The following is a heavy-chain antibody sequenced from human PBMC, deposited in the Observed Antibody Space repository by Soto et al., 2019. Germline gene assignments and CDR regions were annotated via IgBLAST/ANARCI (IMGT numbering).Heavy chain of an antibody. J-gene: IGHJ3*02. V-gene: IGHV3-23*01. Sequence: EVQLLESGGGLVQPGGSQRLSCAASGFTFSSYAMSWVRQAPGKGLEWVSAISGSGGSTYYADSVKGRFTISRDNSKNTLYLQMNSLRAEDTAVYYCAKVRYSMVRGIDAFDIWGQGTMVTVSS. CDR1: GFTFSSYA. CDR2: ISGSGGST. D-gene: IGHD3-10*01. CDR3: AKVRYSMVRGIDAFDI.